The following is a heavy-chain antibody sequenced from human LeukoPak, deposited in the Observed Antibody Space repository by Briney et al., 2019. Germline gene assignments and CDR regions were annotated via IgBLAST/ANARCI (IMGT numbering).Heavy chain of an antibody. CDR3: ARVGNGDYPTCWFEP. Sequence: SETLSLTCTVSGGSIRSYYWSWIRQPPGKGLEWIGYIYYSGSTNYNPSLKSRVTISVDTSKNQFSLKLSSVTAADTAVYYCARVGNGDYPTCWFEPWGQGTLVTDSS. D-gene: IGHD4-17*01. CDR2: IYYSGST. CDR1: GGSIRSYY. J-gene: IGHJ5*02. V-gene: IGHV4-59*01.